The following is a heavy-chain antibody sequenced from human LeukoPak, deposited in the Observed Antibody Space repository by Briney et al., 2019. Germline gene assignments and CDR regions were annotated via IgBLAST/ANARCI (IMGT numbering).Heavy chain of an antibody. V-gene: IGHV3-74*01. CDR3: ARDLRSKPRVAGLDY. Sequence: GGSLRLSCAASGFTFSSYWMHWVRQAPGKGLVWVSRINSDGSSTSYADSVKGRFTISRDNAKNTPYLQMNSLRAEDTAVYYCARDLRSKPRVAGLDYWGQGTLVTVSS. CDR2: INSDGSST. CDR1: GFTFSSYW. J-gene: IGHJ4*02. D-gene: IGHD6-13*01.